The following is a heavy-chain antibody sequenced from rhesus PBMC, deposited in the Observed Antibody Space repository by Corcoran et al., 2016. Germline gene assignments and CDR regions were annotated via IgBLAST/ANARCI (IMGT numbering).Heavy chain of an antibody. V-gene: IGHV4-122*02. D-gene: IGHD3-22*01. CDR1: GYSISSGSG. CDR2: IFYSGST. J-gene: IGHJ2*01. CDR3: VRDNNNYVYWYFDL. Sequence: QLQLQESGPGLVKPSETLSLTCAVSGYSISSGSGWSWIRQSPGKGLEWIAFIFYSGSTSYNPSLKSRVTISRYTSKNQFSLNLNSVTAADTAVYYCVRDNNNYVYWYFDLWGPGTPITISS.